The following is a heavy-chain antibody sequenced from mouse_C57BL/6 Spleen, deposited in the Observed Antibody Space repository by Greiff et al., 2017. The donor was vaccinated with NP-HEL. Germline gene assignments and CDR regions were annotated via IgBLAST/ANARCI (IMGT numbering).Heavy chain of an antibody. CDR3: ARPDYGSSPWFAY. D-gene: IGHD1-1*01. Sequence: VQLQQPGAELVKPGASVKMSCKASGYTFTSYWITWVKQRPGQGLEWIGDIYPGSGSTNYNEKLKSKATLTVDTSSSTAYMQLSSRTSEDAAVYYCARPDYGSSPWFAYWGQGTLVTVSA. CDR2: IYPGSGST. V-gene: IGHV1-55*01. J-gene: IGHJ3*01. CDR1: GYTFTSYW.